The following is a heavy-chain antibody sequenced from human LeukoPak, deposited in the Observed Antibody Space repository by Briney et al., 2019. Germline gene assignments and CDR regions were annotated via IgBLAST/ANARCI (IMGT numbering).Heavy chain of an antibody. Sequence: KPSETLSLTCAVYGGSFSGYYWSWIRQPPGKGLEWIGEINHSGSTNNNPSLKSRVTISVDTSKNQFSLKLSSVTAADTAVYYCARVGSIAGLDHWGQGTLVTVSS. CDR1: GGSFSGYY. V-gene: IGHV4-34*01. CDR2: INHSGST. CDR3: ARVGSIAGLDH. J-gene: IGHJ4*02. D-gene: IGHD6-13*01.